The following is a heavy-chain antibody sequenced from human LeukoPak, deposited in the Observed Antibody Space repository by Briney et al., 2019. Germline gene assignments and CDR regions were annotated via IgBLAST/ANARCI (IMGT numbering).Heavy chain of an antibody. CDR1: GYTFTSYG. CDR3: ARDPRVDSSGYWFDP. J-gene: IGHJ5*02. Sequence: ASVKVSCNASGYTFTSYGISWVRQAPGQGLEWMGWISAYNGNTNYAQKLQGRVTMTTDTSTSTAYMELRSLRSDDTAVYYCARDPRVDSSGYWFDPWGQGTLVTVSS. CDR2: ISAYNGNT. V-gene: IGHV1-18*01. D-gene: IGHD3-22*01.